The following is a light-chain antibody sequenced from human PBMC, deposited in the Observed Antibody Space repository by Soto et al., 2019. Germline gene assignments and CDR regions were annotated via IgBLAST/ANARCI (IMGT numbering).Light chain of an antibody. J-gene: IGKJ3*01. CDR3: QHYNTLPPFT. Sequence: DIQMTQSPSSLSASVGARVSITCQASQDIGTSLSWFQHKPGRAPKLLIYGASYLETGVPSRFRGSGSGTDFTFTITNRQPEDIATYYCQHYNTLPPFTFGPGTIVDIK. V-gene: IGKV1-33*01. CDR2: GAS. CDR1: QDIGTS.